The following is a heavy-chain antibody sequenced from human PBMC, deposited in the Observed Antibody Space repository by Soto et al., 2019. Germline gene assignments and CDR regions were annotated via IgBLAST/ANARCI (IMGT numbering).Heavy chain of an antibody. J-gene: IGHJ6*03. Sequence: EVQLAESGGGLAQPGGSLRLSWAASGFTLSGYAMDWVRQAPGKGLEYVSGISSNGVGTYYANSVQGRFTISRDNSKNTVYLHMGRLRPEDMAVYYCARRARPDFYYMDVWGKGTTVTVSS. CDR2: ISSNGVGT. CDR3: ARRARPDFYYMDV. CDR1: GFTLSGYA. V-gene: IGHV3-64*01. D-gene: IGHD6-6*01.